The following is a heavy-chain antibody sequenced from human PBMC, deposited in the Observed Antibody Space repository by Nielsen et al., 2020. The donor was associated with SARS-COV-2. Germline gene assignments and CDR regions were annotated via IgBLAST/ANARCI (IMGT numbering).Heavy chain of an antibody. CDR2: ISYDGSNK. CDR3: ASVVDY. CDR1: GFTFSSYA. V-gene: IGHV3-30-3*01. J-gene: IGHJ4*02. Sequence: GESLKISCAASGFTFSSYAMHWVRQAPGKGLEWVAVISYDGSNKYYADSVKGRFTISRDNSKNTLYLQMNSLRAEDTAVYYCASVVDYWGQGTPVTVSS. D-gene: IGHD2-21*01.